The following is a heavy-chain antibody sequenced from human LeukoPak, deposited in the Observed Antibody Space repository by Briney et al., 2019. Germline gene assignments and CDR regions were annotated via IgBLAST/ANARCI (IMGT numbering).Heavy chain of an antibody. D-gene: IGHD3-22*01. V-gene: IGHV3-30*18. J-gene: IGHJ3*02. CDR2: ISYDGSNK. CDR1: GFTFSSYG. Sequence: GRSLRLSCAASGFTFSSYGMHWVRQAPGKGLEWVAVISYDGSNKYYADSVRGRFTISRDNSKNTLYLQMNSLRAEDTAVYYCAKDGMAAYYYDSSGPGGVSDIWGQGTMVTVSS. CDR3: AKDGMAAYYYDSSGPGGVSDI.